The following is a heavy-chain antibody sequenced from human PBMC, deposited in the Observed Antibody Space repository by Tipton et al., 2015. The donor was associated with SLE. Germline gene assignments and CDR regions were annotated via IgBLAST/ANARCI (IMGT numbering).Heavy chain of an antibody. CDR3: ARDGGSLEDYMDV. CDR2: ISTDGSTT. V-gene: IGHV3-74*01. J-gene: IGHJ6*03. D-gene: IGHD1-26*01. CDR1: GFTFTNYW. Sequence: SLRLSCAASGFTFTNYWMHWVRRAPGKGLVWVSHISTDGSTTNYADSVKGRFTISRDNAKNSLWLQMNSLRAEDTAIYYCARDGGSLEDYMDVWGKGTTVTVSS.